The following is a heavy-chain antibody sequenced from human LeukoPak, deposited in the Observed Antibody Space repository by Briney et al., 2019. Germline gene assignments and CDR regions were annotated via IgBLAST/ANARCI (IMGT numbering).Heavy chain of an antibody. CDR3: AKASPAFYYDSSGSFDY. J-gene: IGHJ4*02. Sequence: GGSLRLSCAASGFTFSSYAMSWVRQAPGNGLEWVSAISGSGGSTYYADSVKGRFTISRDNSKNTLYLQMNSLRAEDTAVYYCAKASPAFYYDSSGSFDYWGQGTLVTVSS. CDR1: GFTFSSYA. V-gene: IGHV3-23*01. D-gene: IGHD3-22*01. CDR2: ISGSGGST.